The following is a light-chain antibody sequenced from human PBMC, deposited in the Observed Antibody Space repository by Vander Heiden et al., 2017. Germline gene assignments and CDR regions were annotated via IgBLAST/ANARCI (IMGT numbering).Light chain of an antibody. V-gene: IGKV2-28*01. CDR2: LGS. CDR3: MQVLQTPLT. J-gene: IGKJ4*01. Sequence: DIVMTQSQVSLPVSPGESASIPCRSSQSLLHSNGFHYLDWYLQKPGQSPQLLIYLGSNRASGVPDRFSGSGSGTDFTLKISRVEADDVGIYYCMQVLQTPLTFGGGTKVEIK. CDR1: QSLLHSNGFHY.